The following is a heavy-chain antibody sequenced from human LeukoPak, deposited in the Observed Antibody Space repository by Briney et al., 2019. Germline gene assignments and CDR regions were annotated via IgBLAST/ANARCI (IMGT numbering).Heavy chain of an antibody. CDR2: IRSKTEGASI. J-gene: IGHJ4*02. Sequence: TGGSLTLSCAASGFTFRDAWMSWVRQAPGEGLEWVGRIRSKTEGASIDYAAPVKGRFTISRDDSKNTVYLQMNSLKTEDPAVYYCTTAPYIWGSFGSNFWGQGTLVTVSS. CDR1: GFTFRDAW. V-gene: IGHV3-15*01. CDR3: TTAPYIWGSFGSNF. D-gene: IGHD3-16*01.